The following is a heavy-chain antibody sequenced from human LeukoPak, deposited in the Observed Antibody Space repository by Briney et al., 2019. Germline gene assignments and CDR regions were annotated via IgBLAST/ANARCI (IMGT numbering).Heavy chain of an antibody. J-gene: IGHJ4*02. D-gene: IGHD3-22*01. CDR1: GGSISSYY. V-gene: IGHV4-59*01. Sequence: SETLSLTCTVSGGSISSYYWSWIRQPPGKGLEWIGYIYYSGSTNYNPSLKSRVTISVDTSKNQFSLKLSSVTAADTAVYYCARAYDSSGYYRYYFDYWGQGTLVTVSS. CDR3: ARAYDSSGYYRYYFDY. CDR2: IYYSGST.